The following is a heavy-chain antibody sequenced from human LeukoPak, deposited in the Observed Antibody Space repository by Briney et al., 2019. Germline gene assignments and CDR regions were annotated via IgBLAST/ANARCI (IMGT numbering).Heavy chain of an antibody. CDR1: GFTFSNYG. D-gene: IGHD6-13*01. CDR3: ARGPPYSSTWYVNY. V-gene: IGHV3-33*01. CDR2: IWYDGSNK. J-gene: IGHJ4*02. Sequence: GGSLRLSCAASGFTFSNYGMHWVRQAPGKGLEWVAVIWYDGSNKYYADSVKGRFTISRDNSVNTLYLQMNSLRVEDTAVYYCARGPPYSSTWYVNYWGQGTLVTVSS.